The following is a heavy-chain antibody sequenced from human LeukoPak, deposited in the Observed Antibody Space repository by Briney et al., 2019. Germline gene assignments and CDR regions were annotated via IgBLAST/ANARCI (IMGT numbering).Heavy chain of an antibody. CDR1: GFTVSSNY. J-gene: IGHJ6*03. Sequence: GGSLRLSCAASGFTVSSNYMSWVRQAPGKGLEWVSGIYSGGSTYYAAYVTGRFTTPTENSKQTLYLQMNSLSAQDTAVYYCARGRGVPAAIHYSYMDVWNKGPTATVSS. CDR2: IYSGGST. V-gene: IGHV3-53*01. D-gene: IGHD2-2*02. CDR3: ARGRGVPAAIHYSYMDV.